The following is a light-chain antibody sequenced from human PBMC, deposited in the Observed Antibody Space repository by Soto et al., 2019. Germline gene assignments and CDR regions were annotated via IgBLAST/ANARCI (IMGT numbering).Light chain of an antibody. CDR3: QQYYSPPRYT. V-gene: IGKV4-1*01. CDR1: QNVLYSSNNKNL. CDR2: WAS. Sequence: DIVMTQSPEYLAVSLGERATINCKSSQNVLYSSNNKNLIAWYQQKPGQPPKLLIYWASTRESGVPDRFSGSGFGRDFTLTISSVQAEDVAVYFCQQYYSPPRYTFGQGTRLEIK. J-gene: IGKJ2*01.